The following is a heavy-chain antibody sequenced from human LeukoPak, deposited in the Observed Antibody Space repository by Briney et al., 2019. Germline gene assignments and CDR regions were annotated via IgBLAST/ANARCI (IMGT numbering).Heavy chain of an antibody. CDR1: GGSISSSNYY. CDR3: ARVGPPQAFDY. CDR2: IYYSGNT. J-gene: IGHJ4*02. D-gene: IGHD1-26*01. V-gene: IGHV4-39*07. Sequence: SETLSLTCTVSGGSISSSNYYWGWIRQPPGKGLEWIGSIYYSGNTYYNPSLKSRVTISVDTSKNQFSLKLSSVTAADTAVYYCARVGPPQAFDYWGQGTLVTVSS.